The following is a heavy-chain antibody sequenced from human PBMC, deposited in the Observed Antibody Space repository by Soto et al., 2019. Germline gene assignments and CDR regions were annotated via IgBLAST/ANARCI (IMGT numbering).Heavy chain of an antibody. D-gene: IGHD6-13*01. CDR2: IYYSGST. J-gene: IGHJ5*02. CDR1: GGSISSYY. CDR3: ARAKATLYSSSWYWFDP. V-gene: IGHV4-59*08. Sequence: QVQLQESGPGLVKPSETLSLTCTVSGGSISSYYWSWIRQPPGKGLEWIGYIYYSGSTNYNPSLKSRGTISVDTSKNQFSLELSSVTAADTAVYYCARAKATLYSSSWYWFDPWGQGTLVTVSS.